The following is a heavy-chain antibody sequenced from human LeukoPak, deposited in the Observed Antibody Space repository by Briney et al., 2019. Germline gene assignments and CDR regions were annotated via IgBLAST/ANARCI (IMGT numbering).Heavy chain of an antibody. V-gene: IGHV3-20*04. CDR3: AREEGPYFDC. CDR1: GFTFDDYG. CDR2: INWNGGST. Sequence: GGSLRLSCAASGFTFDDYGMSWVRQAPGKGLEWVSGINWNGGSTGYADSVKGRFTISRDNAKKSLYLQMNSLTVEDTAFYYCAREEGPYFDCWGQGTLVTVSS. J-gene: IGHJ4*02.